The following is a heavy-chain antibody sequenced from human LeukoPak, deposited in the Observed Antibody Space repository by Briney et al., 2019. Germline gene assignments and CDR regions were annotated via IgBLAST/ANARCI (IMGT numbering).Heavy chain of an antibody. Sequence: PGGSLRLSCAASGFTFSSYSMKWVRQAPGKGLEWIAYFSSSSSYIHHVDSVKGRFTISRDNAKNSLYLQMNRLRGEDTAVYYCARTHCSGGSCPLSHWGQGTLVTVSS. CDR2: FSSSSSYI. CDR3: ARTHCSGGSCPLSH. D-gene: IGHD2-15*01. V-gene: IGHV3-21*01. CDR1: GFTFSSYS. J-gene: IGHJ4*02.